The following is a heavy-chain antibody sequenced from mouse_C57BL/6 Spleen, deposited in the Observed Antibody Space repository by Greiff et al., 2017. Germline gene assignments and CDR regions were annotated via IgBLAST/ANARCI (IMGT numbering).Heavy chain of an antibody. D-gene: IGHD3-2*02. CDR1: GYAFSSYW. J-gene: IGHJ2*01. CDR2: IYPGDGDT. CDR3: ARSGQLRLHYFDY. Sequence: VQLQQSGAELVKPGASVKISCKASGYAFSSYWMNWVKQRPGKGLEWIGQIYPGDGDTNYNGKFKGKATLTADKSSSTAYMQLSSLTSEDSAVYFCARSGQLRLHYFDYWGQGTTLTVSS. V-gene: IGHV1-80*01.